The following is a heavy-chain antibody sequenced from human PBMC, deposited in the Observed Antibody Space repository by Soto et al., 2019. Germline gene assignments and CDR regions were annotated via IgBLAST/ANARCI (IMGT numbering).Heavy chain of an antibody. J-gene: IGHJ4*02. Sequence: EVQLLESGGGLVQPGGSLRLSCAASGFTFSSYAMSWVRQATGKGLEWVSAISGSGGSTYYADSVKGRFTISRDNSKNTLYLQMNSLRAEDTAVYYCAKDLRLGIAVAGSRAIDYWGQGTLVTVSS. CDR2: ISGSGGST. CDR3: AKDLRLGIAVAGSRAIDY. V-gene: IGHV3-23*01. D-gene: IGHD6-19*01. CDR1: GFTFSSYA.